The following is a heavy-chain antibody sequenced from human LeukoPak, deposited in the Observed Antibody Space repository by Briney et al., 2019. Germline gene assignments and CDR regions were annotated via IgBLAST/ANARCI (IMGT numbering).Heavy chain of an antibody. D-gene: IGHD2-2*01. CDR3: ARAMGGVVPAARFDY. J-gene: IGHJ4*02. CDR1: GGSISSGDYY. CDR2: IYYSGST. V-gene: IGHV4-30-4*01. Sequence: SETLSLTCTVSGGSISSGDYYWSWIRQPPGKGLEWIGYIYYSGSTYYNPSLKSRFTISVDTSENQFSLKLSSVTAADTAVYYCARAMGGVVPAARFDYWGQGTLVTVSS.